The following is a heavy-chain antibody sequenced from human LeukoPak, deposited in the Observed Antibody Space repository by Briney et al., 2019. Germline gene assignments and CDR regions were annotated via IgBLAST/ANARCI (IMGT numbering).Heavy chain of an antibody. Sequence: SVKLSCKASGGTFSSYAISWVRQAPGQGLEWMGGIIPIFGTANYAQKFQGRVTISTDESTNTAYMEVSSLRSEDTAVYYCARVKVAGYYYYYYMDVWGKGTTVTVSS. J-gene: IGHJ6*03. D-gene: IGHD6-19*01. V-gene: IGHV1-69*05. CDR3: ARVKVAGYYYYYYMDV. CDR2: IIPIFGTA. CDR1: GGTFSSYA.